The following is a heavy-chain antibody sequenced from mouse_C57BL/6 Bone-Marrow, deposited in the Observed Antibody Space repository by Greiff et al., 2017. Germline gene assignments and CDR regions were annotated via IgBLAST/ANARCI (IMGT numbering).Heavy chain of an antibody. Sequence: QVQLQQSGAELMKPGASVKLSCKASGYTFTGSWIEWVKQRPGQGLEWIGEILPASGSTNYNAQFKGKATFTADTSSNTAYMKRNSLAAEDTAIYYSKKPYAMDYWGQGTSVTVSS. J-gene: IGHJ4*01. CDR3: KKPYAMDY. CDR1: GYTFTGSW. V-gene: IGHV1-9*01. CDR2: ILPASGST.